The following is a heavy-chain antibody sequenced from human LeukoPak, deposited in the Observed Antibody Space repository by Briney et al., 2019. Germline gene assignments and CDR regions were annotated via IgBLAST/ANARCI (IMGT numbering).Heavy chain of an antibody. J-gene: IGHJ4*02. CDR3: TTDAMVRGDFDY. V-gene: IGHV3-15*01. Sequence: GGSLRLSCAASGFTFKNAWMNWVRQAPGKGLEWGGRIKSKSGGDTTDYAAPVKGRFTISRDDSKTTLFLQMNSLKTEDTAVYYCTTDAMVRGDFDYWGQGTLVTVSS. CDR1: GFTFKNAW. D-gene: IGHD3-10*01. CDR2: IKSKSGGDTT.